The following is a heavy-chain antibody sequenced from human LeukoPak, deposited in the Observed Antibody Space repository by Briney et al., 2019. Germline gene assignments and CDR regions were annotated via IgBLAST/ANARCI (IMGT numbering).Heavy chain of an antibody. J-gene: IGHJ4*02. CDR3: ARLGGGSGSYYSPTPFDY. D-gene: IGHD3-10*01. V-gene: IGHV4-34*01. Sequence: SETLSLTCAVYGGSFSGYYWSWIRQPPGKGLEWIGEINHSGSTNYNPSLKSRVTISVDTSKNQFSLKLSSVTAADTAVYYCARLGGGSGSYYSPTPFDYWGQGTLVTVSS. CDR2: INHSGST. CDR1: GGSFSGYY.